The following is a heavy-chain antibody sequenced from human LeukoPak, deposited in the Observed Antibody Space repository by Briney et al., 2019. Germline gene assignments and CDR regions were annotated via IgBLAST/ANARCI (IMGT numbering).Heavy chain of an antibody. CDR2: IYSGGTT. Sequence: GGSLRLSCAASGFNVSNNYMTWVRQAPGKGLEWVSNIYSGGTTFYADSVKGRFTISRDNSKNTLYLQMNNVRAEDTALYYCVRSPGSLFDYWGQGTLVTVSS. V-gene: IGHV3-53*01. CDR1: GFNVSNNY. CDR3: VRSPGSLFDY. J-gene: IGHJ4*02.